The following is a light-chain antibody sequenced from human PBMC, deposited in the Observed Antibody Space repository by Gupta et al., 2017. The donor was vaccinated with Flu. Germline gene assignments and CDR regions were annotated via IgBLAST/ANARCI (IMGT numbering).Light chain of an antibody. CDR1: DIGRKS. V-gene: IGLV3-21*02. Sequence: SFVLTQPPSVSVAPGQTARISWGGSDIGRKSVHWYMRRPGQAPLLVVHDDDDRPSGIPERISGSKSGNTATLTLSSVEAGDEADYYCQVWDSNSGRVFGGGTKLTVL. CDR2: DDD. J-gene: IGLJ3*02. CDR3: QVWDSNSGRV.